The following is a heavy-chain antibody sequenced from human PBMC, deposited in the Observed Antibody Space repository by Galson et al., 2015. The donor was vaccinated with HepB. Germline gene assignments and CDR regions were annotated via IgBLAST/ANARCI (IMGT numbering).Heavy chain of an antibody. CDR3: ARDMYSGSYSCLDY. CDR1: GFTFSSYG. J-gene: IGHJ4*02. D-gene: IGHD1-26*01. CDR2: IWYDGSNK. Sequence: SLRLSCAASGFTFSSYGMHWVRQAPGKGLEWVAVIWYDGSNKYYADSVKGRFTISRDNSKNTLYLQMNSLRAEDTAVYYCARDMYSGSYSCLDYWGQGTLVTVSS. V-gene: IGHV3-33*01.